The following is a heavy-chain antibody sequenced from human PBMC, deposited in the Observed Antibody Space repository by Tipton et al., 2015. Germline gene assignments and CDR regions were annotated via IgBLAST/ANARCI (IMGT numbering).Heavy chain of an antibody. J-gene: IGHJ4*02. CDR3: ARRVPITVPRGLTEGLDY. D-gene: IGHD3-10*01. CDR2: ISHSGNT. V-gene: IGHV4-38-2*01. Sequence: LRLSCAVSAYSISSDYYWGWIRQPPGKGLEWIGSISHSGNTYYNPSLKSRVTMSRDTSKNQFSLKLTSVTAADTAVYYCARRVPITVPRGLTEGLDYWGQGTLVTVSS. CDR1: AYSISSDYY.